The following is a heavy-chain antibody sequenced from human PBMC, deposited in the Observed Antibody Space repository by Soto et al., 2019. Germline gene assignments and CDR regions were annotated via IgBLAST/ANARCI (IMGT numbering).Heavy chain of an antibody. CDR3: ARDPYDSGPVVRGGTFDP. CDR1: GYTFTSYA. CDR2: INAGNGNT. Sequence: ASVKVSCKASGYTFTSYAMHWVRQAPGQRLEWMGWINAGNGNTKYSQKFQGRVTITRDTSASTAYMELSSLRSEDTAVYYCARDPYDSGPVVRGGTFDPWGQGTLVTVSS. V-gene: IGHV1-3*01. J-gene: IGHJ5*02. D-gene: IGHD3-22*01.